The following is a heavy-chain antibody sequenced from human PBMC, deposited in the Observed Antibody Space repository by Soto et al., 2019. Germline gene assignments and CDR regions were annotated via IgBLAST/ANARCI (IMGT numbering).Heavy chain of an antibody. Sequence: QVRLQESGPGLVKPSETLSLTCTLSGDPITSGGFYWTWIRQHPAKGLEWIGYIYYSGVTYYNPSLKSRATISVDTSKNQFSLNLSSVSAADTAMYYCARDQRGRRSGRFDAWGQGTLVTVSS. CDR1: GDPITSGGFY. J-gene: IGHJ5*02. CDR2: IYYSGVT. CDR3: ARDQRGRRSGRFDA. V-gene: IGHV4-31*03. D-gene: IGHD6-25*01.